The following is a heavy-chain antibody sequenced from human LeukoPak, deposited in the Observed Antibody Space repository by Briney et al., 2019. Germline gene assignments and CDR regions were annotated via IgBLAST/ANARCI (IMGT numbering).Heavy chain of an antibody. D-gene: IGHD3-3*01. J-gene: IGHJ6*03. CDR1: GGTFSSYA. Sequence: SVKVSCKASGGTFSSYAISWVRQAPAQGLEWMGGIIPIFGTANYAQKFQGRVKITTDESTSKAYMELSSLRFEDTAVYYCARSPTDFWSGYRSEYYYYYYMDVWGKGTTVTVSS. CDR2: IIPIFGTA. V-gene: IGHV1-69*05. CDR3: ARSPTDFWSGYRSEYYYYYYMDV.